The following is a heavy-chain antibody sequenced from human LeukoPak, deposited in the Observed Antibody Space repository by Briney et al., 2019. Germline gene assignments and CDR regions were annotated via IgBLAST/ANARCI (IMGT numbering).Heavy chain of an antibody. V-gene: IGHV1-46*01. CDR3: ASVSTSGYYYFDY. CDR1: GYTFTSYG. D-gene: IGHD3-22*01. Sequence: ASVKVSCKASGYTFTSYGISWVRQAPGQGLEWMGIINPSGGSTSYAQKFQGRVTMTRDTSTSTVYMELSSLRSEDTAVYYCASVSTSGYYYFDYWGQGTLVTVSS. CDR2: INPSGGST. J-gene: IGHJ4*02.